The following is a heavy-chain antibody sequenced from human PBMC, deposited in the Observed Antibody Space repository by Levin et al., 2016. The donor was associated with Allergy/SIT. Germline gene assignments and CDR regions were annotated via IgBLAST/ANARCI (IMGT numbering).Heavy chain of an antibody. CDR2: IYYSGST. D-gene: IGHD3-10*01. CDR3: ARHATDYYGSGSYYNWFDP. V-gene: IGHV4-59*08. Sequence: GSLRLSCTVSGGSISSYYWSWIRQPPGKGLEWIGYIYYSGSTNYNPSLKSRVTISVDTSKNQFSLKLSSVTAADTAVYYCARHATDYYGSGSYYNWFDPWGQGTLVTVSS. CDR1: GGSISSYY. J-gene: IGHJ5*02.